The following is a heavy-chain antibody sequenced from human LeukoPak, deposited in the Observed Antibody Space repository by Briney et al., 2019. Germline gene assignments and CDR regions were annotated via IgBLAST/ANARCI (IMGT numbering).Heavy chain of an antibody. CDR3: ARDLYSYGPDPTYYYYYGMDV. CDR1: GFTFSSYA. Sequence: PGRSLRLSCAASGFTFSSYAMHWVRQAPGKGLEWVAVISYDGSNKYYADSVKGRFTISRDNSKKTLYLQMNSLRAEDTAVYYCARDLYSYGPDPTYYYYYGMDVWGQGTTVTVSS. CDR2: ISYDGSNK. D-gene: IGHD5-18*01. V-gene: IGHV3-30-3*01. J-gene: IGHJ6*02.